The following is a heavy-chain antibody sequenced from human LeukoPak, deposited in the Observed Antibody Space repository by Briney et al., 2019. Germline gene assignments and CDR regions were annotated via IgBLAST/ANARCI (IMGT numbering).Heavy chain of an antibody. CDR2: ISAYNGNT. CDR1: GGDFNSHI. CDR3: ARGVGGGLYYYGMDV. Sequence: ASVKVSCKASGGDFNSHIFNWVRQAPGQGLEWMGWISAYNGNTNYAQKLQGRVTMTTDTSTSTAYMELRSLRSDDTAVYYCARGVGGGLYYYGMDVWGQGTTVTVSS. D-gene: IGHD1-26*01. V-gene: IGHV1-18*01. J-gene: IGHJ6*02.